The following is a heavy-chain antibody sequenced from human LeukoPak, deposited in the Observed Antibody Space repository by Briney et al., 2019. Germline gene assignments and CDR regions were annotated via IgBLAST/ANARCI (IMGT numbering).Heavy chain of an antibody. D-gene: IGHD4-17*01. J-gene: IGHJ4*02. V-gene: IGHV4-34*01. CDR1: GGSFSGSY. CDR2: INHSGST. CDR3: ARKEVTTVTTDYFDY. Sequence: PSETLCLTCAVYGGSFSGSYWSWIRQPPGKGLEWIGEINHSGSTNYNPSLKRRVTISVDTSKNQFSLKLSSVTAADTAVYYCARKEVTTVTTDYFDYWGQGTPVTVSS.